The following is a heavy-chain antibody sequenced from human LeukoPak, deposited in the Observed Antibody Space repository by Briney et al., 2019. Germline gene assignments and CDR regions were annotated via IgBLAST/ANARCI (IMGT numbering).Heavy chain of an antibody. V-gene: IGHV1-46*01. CDR2: INPSGGST. D-gene: IGHD5-18*01. CDR3: ARLRTYGYSYGYWGAFDI. Sequence: ASVKVSCEASGYTFTSYYMHWVRQAPGQGLEWMGIINPSGGSTSYAQKFQGRVTMTRDTSTSTVYMELSSLRSEDTAVYYCARLRTYGYSYGYWGAFDIWGQGTMVTVSS. CDR1: GYTFTSYY. J-gene: IGHJ3*02.